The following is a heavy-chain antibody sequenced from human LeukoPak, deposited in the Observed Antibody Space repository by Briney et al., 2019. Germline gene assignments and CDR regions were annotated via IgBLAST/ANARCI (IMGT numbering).Heavy chain of an antibody. CDR2: IFYSGRT. D-gene: IGHD5-18*01. CDR1: GGSISSSSYY. Sequence: SETLSLTCTASGGSISSSSYYWGWIRQPPGKGLECIGSIFYSGRTYYNPSLKSRVTILVDTSKDQFSLKLSSVTAADTAVYYCARDKNFRGYSYGRFDYWGQGTLVTVSS. CDR3: ARDKNFRGYSYGRFDY. J-gene: IGHJ4*02. V-gene: IGHV4-39*07.